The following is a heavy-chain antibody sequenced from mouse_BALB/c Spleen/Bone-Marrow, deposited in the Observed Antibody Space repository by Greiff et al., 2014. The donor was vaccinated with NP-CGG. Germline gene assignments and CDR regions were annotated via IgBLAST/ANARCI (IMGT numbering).Heavy chain of an antibody. CDR3: TTLARNNFDY. Sequence: VQLQQPGTVLARPGAAVKMSCKASGYTFSNYWMHWIQQWPGQGLEWIGTIHPGNSDTTYNQKFKGKAKLTAVKSTSTAYMELSSLTNEDSAVYYCTTLARNNFDYWGQGTTLTVSS. V-gene: IGHV1-5*01. CDR1: GYTFSNYW. J-gene: IGHJ2*01. CDR2: IHPGNSDT. D-gene: IGHD3-1*01.